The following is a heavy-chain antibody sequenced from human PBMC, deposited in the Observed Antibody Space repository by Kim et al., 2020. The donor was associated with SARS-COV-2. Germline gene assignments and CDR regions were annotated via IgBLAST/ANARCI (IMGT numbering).Heavy chain of an antibody. CDR1: GFTFSSYA. Sequence: GGSLRLSCAASGFTFSSYAMSWVRQAPGKGLEWVSAISGSGGSTYYADSVKGRFTISRDNSKNTLYLQMNSLRAEDTAVYYCAKWDLEYDYVWGSYGWFDPWGQGTLVTVSS. D-gene: IGHD3-16*01. V-gene: IGHV3-23*01. CDR3: AKWDLEYDYVWGSYGWFDP. CDR2: ISGSGGST. J-gene: IGHJ5*02.